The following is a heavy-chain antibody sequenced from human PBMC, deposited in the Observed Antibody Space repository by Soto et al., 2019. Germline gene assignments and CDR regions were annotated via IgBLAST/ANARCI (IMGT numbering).Heavy chain of an antibody. Sequence: ASVKVSCKASGYTFTSYYMHWVRQAPGQGLEWMGIINPSGGSTSYAQKFQGRVTMTRDTSTSTVYMELSSLRSEDTAVYYCARADYGDYHAFDIWGQGTMVTVS. J-gene: IGHJ3*02. CDR3: ARADYGDYHAFDI. CDR1: GYTFTSYY. D-gene: IGHD4-17*01. V-gene: IGHV1-46*01. CDR2: INPSGGST.